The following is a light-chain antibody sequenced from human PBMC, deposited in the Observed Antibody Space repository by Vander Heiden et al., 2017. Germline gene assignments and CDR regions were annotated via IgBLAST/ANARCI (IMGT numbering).Light chain of an antibody. CDR2: DAS. J-gene: IGKJ3*01. CDR1: QSVSSS. V-gene: IGKV3-11*01. Sequence: EIVLTQSPATLSLSPGERATLSCRASQSVSSSLAWYQQKPGQAPRRLIYDASNRATGIPARFSGSGSGTDFTLTISSLEPEDFAVYYCQQRSNWPITFGPGTKVDIK. CDR3: QQRSNWPIT.